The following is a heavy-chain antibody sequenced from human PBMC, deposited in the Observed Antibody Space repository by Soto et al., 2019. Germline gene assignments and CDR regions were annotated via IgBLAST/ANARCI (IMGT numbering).Heavy chain of an antibody. D-gene: IGHD1-26*01. Sequence: QVQLVESGGGVVQPGRSLRLSCVASGFTFSSYGMHWVRQAPGKGLAWVAIISYDGSNTYYADSVKGRFTISRDNSNNPLYLQMNSMRAEDTSVYYCAKEGGLSGSYYISSSYYFDYWGQGTLVTVSS. CDR1: GFTFSSYG. CDR2: ISYDGSNT. CDR3: AKEGGLSGSYYISSSYYFDY. V-gene: IGHV3-30*18. J-gene: IGHJ4*02.